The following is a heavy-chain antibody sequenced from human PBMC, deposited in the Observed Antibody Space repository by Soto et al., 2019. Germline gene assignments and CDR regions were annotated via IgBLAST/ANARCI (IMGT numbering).Heavy chain of an antibody. CDR3: ARRYGGNFDY. D-gene: IGHD1-26*01. Sequence: SETLSLTCTVSGASISRYYWSWIRQSPGKGLEWIGYLYNTGSTIYNPSLKSRVTISVDTSKNQFSLKLSSVTAADTAVYYCARRYGGNFDYCGQLTLVTVSS. J-gene: IGHJ4*02. CDR2: LYNTGST. CDR1: GASISRYY. V-gene: IGHV4-59*01.